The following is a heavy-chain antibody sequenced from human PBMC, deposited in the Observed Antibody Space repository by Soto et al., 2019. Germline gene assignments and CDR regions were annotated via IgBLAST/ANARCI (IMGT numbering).Heavy chain of an antibody. CDR3: ARAHTNRGSDDALDI. Sequence: QLQLQESGSGLVKPSQTLSLTCAVSGGSISSGGHSWSWIRQPPGKGLEWIGYISYSGNAYYNPSLQRRVTISVDKSKDQFALRLSSVTAADTAVYYCARAHTNRGSDDALDIWGQGTMVTVS. V-gene: IGHV4-30-2*01. D-gene: IGHD7-27*01. CDR2: ISYSGNA. J-gene: IGHJ3*02. CDR1: GGSISSGGHS.